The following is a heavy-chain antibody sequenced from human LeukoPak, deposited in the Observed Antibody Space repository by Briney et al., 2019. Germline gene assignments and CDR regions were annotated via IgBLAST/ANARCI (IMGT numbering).Heavy chain of an antibody. Sequence: PSETLSLTCTVSGGSISSSSYYWGWSRQPPGKGLEWIGSIYYSGSTYYNPSLKSRVTISVYTSKNQFSLKLSSVTAADTAVYYCASPQGGYDFWSGYGLVMAHPLAYWGQGTLVTVSS. J-gene: IGHJ4*02. CDR2: IYYSGST. CDR1: GGSISSSSYY. D-gene: IGHD3-3*01. V-gene: IGHV4-39*01. CDR3: ASPQGGYDFWSGYGLVMAHPLAY.